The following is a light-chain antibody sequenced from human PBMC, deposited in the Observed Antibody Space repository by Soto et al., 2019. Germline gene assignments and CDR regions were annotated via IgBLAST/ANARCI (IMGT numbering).Light chain of an antibody. J-gene: IGLJ1*01. Sequence: QSALTQPPSASGSPGQTVAISCTGTSSDVGGYNYVSWYQQHPGKAPKLMIYEVNKRPSGVPDRFSDSKSGNTASLTVSGLQAGDEADYYCSSYAGSSNVFGTGTKVTAL. CDR1: SSDVGGYNY. CDR3: SSYAGSSNV. V-gene: IGLV2-8*01. CDR2: EVN.